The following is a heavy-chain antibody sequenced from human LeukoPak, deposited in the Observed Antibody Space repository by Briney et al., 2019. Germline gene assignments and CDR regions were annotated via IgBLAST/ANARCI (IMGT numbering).Heavy chain of an antibody. V-gene: IGHV3-23*01. J-gene: IGHJ6*03. Sequence: QTGGSLRLSCAASGFTFSSYAMSWVRQAPGKGLEWVSAISGSGGSTYYADSVKGRFTISRDNSKNTLYLQMNSLRAEDTAVYYCARQGATGGLVYYYYMDVWGKGTTVTVSS. CDR3: ARQGATGGLVYYYYMDV. D-gene: IGHD1-26*01. CDR2: ISGSGGST. CDR1: GFTFSSYA.